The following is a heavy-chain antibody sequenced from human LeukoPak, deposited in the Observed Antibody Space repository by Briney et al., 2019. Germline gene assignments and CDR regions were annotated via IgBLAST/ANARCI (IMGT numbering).Heavy chain of an antibody. J-gene: IGHJ4*02. Sequence: SETLSLTCAVYGGSFSAYYWSWIRQPPPKGVEGFGEINHSGSTNYNPSLTSQDTISVDKPKNQCSLTLPSFTAADTDVDYCSSMVRGANWGQGTLVTVSS. D-gene: IGHD3-10*01. CDR3: SSMVRGAN. V-gene: IGHV4-34*01. CDR2: INHSGST. CDR1: GGSFSAYY.